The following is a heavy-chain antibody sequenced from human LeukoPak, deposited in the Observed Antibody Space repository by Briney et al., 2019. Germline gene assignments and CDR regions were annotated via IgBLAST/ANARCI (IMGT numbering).Heavy chain of an antibody. CDR1: GFTFSSYA. CDR3: AKDRGHCTNGVCHNYYFMDV. CDR2: ISGSGGST. J-gene: IGHJ6*03. Sequence: GGSLRLSCAASGFTFSSYAMNWVRQAPGKGLERVSTISGSGGSTDYADSVKGRFTISRDNSKNTLYLQMNNLRAEDTAVYYCAKDRGHCTNGVCHNYYFMDVWGKGTTVTVSS. V-gene: IGHV3-23*01. D-gene: IGHD2-8*01.